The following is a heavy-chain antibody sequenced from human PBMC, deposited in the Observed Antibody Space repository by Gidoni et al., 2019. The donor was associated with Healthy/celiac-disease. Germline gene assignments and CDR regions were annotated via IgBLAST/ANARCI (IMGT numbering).Heavy chain of an antibody. V-gene: IGHV3-21*01. CDR1: GFTFSRYS. Sequence: EVQLVESGGGLVKPGGSLRLSCAASGFTFSRYSMNWVRQAPGKGLEWVSSISSSSSYIYYADSVKGRFTISRDNAKNSLYLQMNSLRAEDTAVYYCARAGRDDYGDYSWFDPWGQGTLVTVSS. CDR3: ARAGRDDYGDYSWFDP. CDR2: ISSSSSYI. J-gene: IGHJ5*02. D-gene: IGHD4-17*01.